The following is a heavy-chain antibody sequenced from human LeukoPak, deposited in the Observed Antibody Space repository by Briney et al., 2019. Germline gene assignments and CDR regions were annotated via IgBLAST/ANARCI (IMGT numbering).Heavy chain of an antibody. J-gene: IGHJ4*02. Sequence: SETLSLTCTVSGGSISSSSYYWGWIRQPPGKGLEWIGSIYYSGSTYYNPSLKSRVTISVDTSKNQFSLKLSSVTAADTAVYYCARDATGYSYGYYWGQGILVTVSS. CDR2: IYYSGST. CDR3: ARDATGYSYGYY. CDR1: GGSISSSSYY. V-gene: IGHV4-39*07. D-gene: IGHD5-18*01.